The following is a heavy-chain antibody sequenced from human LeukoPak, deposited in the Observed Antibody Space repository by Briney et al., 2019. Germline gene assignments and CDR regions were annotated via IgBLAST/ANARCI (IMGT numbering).Heavy chain of an antibody. Sequence: SVKVSCKASGYTFTGYYMHWVRQAPGQGLEWMGWINPNSGGTNYAQKFQGRVTMTRDTSISTAYMELSRLRSDDTAVYYCARGRGIAAAGTFDYWGQGTLVTVSS. J-gene: IGHJ4*02. CDR1: GYTFTGYY. CDR2: INPNSGGT. D-gene: IGHD6-13*01. CDR3: ARGRGIAAAGTFDY. V-gene: IGHV1-2*02.